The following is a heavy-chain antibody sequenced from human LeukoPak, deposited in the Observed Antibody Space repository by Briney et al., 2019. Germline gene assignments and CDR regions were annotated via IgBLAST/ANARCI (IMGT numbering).Heavy chain of an antibody. J-gene: IGHJ4*02. Sequence: ASVKVSRKAPGFTFSASWMHWVRQAPGQGLEWMGWIVTNSGATNYAKIFQGAVTMTRDTSTSTVYMELRTLTTDETDVYYCARGGTHHGFDFWGQGSLVTVSP. CDR3: ARGGTHHGFDF. CDR1: GFTFSASW. V-gene: IGHV1-2*02. CDR2: IVTNSGAT. D-gene: IGHD1-26*01.